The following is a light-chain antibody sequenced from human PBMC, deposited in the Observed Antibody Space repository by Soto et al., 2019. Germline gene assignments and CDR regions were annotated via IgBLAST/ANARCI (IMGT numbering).Light chain of an antibody. CDR3: QQRRNWQVT. V-gene: IGKV3D-20*02. CDR2: GAS. Sequence: EVVLTQSPGTLSLSRGERATLSCRASQSVNSNSLAWYQQKNGQAPRVLIYGASTRDTGNPARFSGSGSGTDFTLPISRLEPEDFAVYYCQQRRNWQVTFGQGTRLEIK. CDR1: QSVNSNS. J-gene: IGKJ5*01.